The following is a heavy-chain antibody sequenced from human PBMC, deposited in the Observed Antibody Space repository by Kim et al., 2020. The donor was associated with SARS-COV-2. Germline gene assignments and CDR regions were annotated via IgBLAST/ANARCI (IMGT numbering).Heavy chain of an antibody. CDR1: GGSFSGYY. Sequence: SETLSLTCAVYGGSFSGYYWSWIRQPPGKGLEWIGEINHSGTTNYNLSLKSRVTISVDTSKNQFSLKLSSVTAADTAVYYCARAIAEADAFDIWGQGTMVTVSS. J-gene: IGHJ3*02. CDR3: ARAIAEADAFDI. D-gene: IGHD6-13*01. V-gene: IGHV4-34*01. CDR2: INHSGTT.